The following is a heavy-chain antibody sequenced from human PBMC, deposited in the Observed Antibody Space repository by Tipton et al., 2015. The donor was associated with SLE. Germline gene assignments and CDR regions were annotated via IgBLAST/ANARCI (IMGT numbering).Heavy chain of an antibody. D-gene: IGHD3-9*01. Sequence: TLSRTCTVSGGSINSNAYYWSWIRQHPGKGLEWIGYIYYNGYTSYNPSLKSRVSMSLDTSENQFSLNLSSVTAADTAIYYCARDRDDYTGYYNFDYWGQGTLVTVSS. J-gene: IGHJ4*02. CDR2: IYYNGYT. CDR1: GGSINSNAYY. V-gene: IGHV4-31*03. CDR3: ARDRDDYTGYYNFDY.